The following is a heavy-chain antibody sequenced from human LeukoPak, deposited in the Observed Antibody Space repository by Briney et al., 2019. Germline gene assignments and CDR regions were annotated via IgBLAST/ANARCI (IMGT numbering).Heavy chain of an antibody. J-gene: IGHJ4*02. CDR3: AREAYYYGSGSYRKYYFDH. Sequence: ASAKVSCKASGYTFTSYGISWVRQAPGQGLEWMGWISAYNGNTNYAQKLQGRVTITTDTSTSTAYMELRSLRSDDTAVYYCAREAYYYGSGSYRKYYFDHWGQGTLVTVSS. CDR1: GYTFTSYG. D-gene: IGHD3-10*01. V-gene: IGHV1-18*01. CDR2: ISAYNGNT.